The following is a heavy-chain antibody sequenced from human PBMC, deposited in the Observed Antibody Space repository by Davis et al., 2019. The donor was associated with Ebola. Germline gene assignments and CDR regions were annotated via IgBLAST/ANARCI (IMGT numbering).Heavy chain of an antibody. Sequence: GGSLRLSCAASGFTFSSYSMNWVRQAPGKGLEWVSSIRSSSSYIYYADSVKGRFTISRDNAKNSLYLQMNSLRAEDTAVYYCARGDDILTGHNWFDPWGQGTLVTVSS. CDR2: IRSSSSYI. V-gene: IGHV3-21*01. J-gene: IGHJ5*02. CDR1: GFTFSSYS. D-gene: IGHD3-9*01. CDR3: ARGDDILTGHNWFDP.